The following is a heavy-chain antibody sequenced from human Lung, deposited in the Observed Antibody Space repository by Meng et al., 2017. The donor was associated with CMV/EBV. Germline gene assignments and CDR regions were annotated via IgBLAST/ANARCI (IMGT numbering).Heavy chain of an antibody. D-gene: IGHD6-13*01. V-gene: IGHV1-46*01. CDR1: GYTLTNYY. CDR3: ARDLGYSSSWYFQYYFDC. Sequence: SCXXSGYTLTNYYIHWVRQAPGQGLEWMGIINPSDNTTIYAQKFQGRVTMTRDTSTSTVYVELSSLRSDDTALYYCARDLGYSSSWYFQYYFDCWGQGTLVTVSS. J-gene: IGHJ4*02. CDR2: INPSDNTT.